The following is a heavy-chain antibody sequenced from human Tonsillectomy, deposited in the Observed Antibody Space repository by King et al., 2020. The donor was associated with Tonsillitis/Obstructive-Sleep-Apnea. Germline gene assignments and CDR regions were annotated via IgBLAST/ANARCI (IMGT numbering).Heavy chain of an antibody. V-gene: IGHV3-48*02. CDR3: AGVIAWFDP. CDR2: ISSTTNVR. CDR1: GFTFSDYS. J-gene: IGHJ5*02. D-gene: IGHD6-13*01. Sequence: LVESGGGLVQPGGSLRLSFAASGFTFSDYSMHWVRQAPGKGLEWVSYISSTTNVRYYADSLKGRLPISRDNAKNSLSLQMNSLRDEDTAVYYCAGVIAWFDPWGQGTLVTVSS.